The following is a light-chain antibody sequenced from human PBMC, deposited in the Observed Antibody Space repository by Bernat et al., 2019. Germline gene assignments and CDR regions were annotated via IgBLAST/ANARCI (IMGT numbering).Light chain of an antibody. J-gene: IGKJ4*01. Sequence: DIQMTQSPSSLSASVGDRVTITCQASQDISHYLNWYQQKPGKAPKLLIYDASNLETGVPSRFSGSGSGTDFTFTISSLQPEDIATYYCQQYKNFPLTFGGGTRVEIK. CDR2: DAS. CDR3: QQYKNFPLT. CDR1: QDISHY. V-gene: IGKV1-33*01.